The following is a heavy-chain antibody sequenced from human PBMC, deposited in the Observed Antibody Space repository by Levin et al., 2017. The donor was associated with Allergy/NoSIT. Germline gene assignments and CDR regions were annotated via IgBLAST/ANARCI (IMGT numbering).Heavy chain of an antibody. CDR2: IIPIFGTA. CDR1: GGTFSSYA. Sequence: GGSLRLSCKASGGTFSSYAISWVRQAPGQGLEWMGGIIPIFGTANYAQKFQGRVTITADKSTSTAYMELSSLRSEDTAVYYCARDLGITIFGVVSPYFDYWGQGTLVTVSS. D-gene: IGHD3-3*01. CDR3: ARDLGITIFGVVSPYFDY. J-gene: IGHJ4*02. V-gene: IGHV1-69*06.